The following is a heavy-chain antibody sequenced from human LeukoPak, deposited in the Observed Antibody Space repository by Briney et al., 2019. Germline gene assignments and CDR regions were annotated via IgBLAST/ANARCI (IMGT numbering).Heavy chain of an antibody. V-gene: IGHV3-23*01. CDR2: IGGSDGRT. D-gene: IGHD3-22*01. J-gene: IGHJ6*03. Sequence: GGSLRLSCAASGFTFSTYAMGWVRQAPGKGLEWVSLIGGSDGRTRYADSVKGRFTISRDNSKNTLYLEMNSLRAEDTAVYYCAKDSSSYDWGYMDVWGKGTTVTISS. CDR3: AKDSSSYDWGYMDV. CDR1: GFTFSTYA.